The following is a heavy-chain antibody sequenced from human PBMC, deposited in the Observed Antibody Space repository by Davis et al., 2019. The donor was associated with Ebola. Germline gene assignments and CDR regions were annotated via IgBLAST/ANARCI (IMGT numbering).Heavy chain of an antibody. CDR2: ISGSGGST. CDR1: GFTFSSYA. J-gene: IGHJ4*02. D-gene: IGHD6-6*01. V-gene: IGHV3-23*01. Sequence: GESLKISCAASGFTFSSYAMSWVRQAPGKGLEWVSAISGSGGSTYYADSVKGRFTISRDNSKNTLYLQMNSLRAEDTAVYYCAKDPGIAARPNYFDYWGQGTLVTVSS. CDR3: AKDPGIAARPNYFDY.